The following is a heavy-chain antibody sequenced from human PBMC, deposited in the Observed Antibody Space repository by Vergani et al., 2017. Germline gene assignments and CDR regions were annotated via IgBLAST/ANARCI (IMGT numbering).Heavy chain of an antibody. J-gene: IGHJ6*03. D-gene: IGHD4-11*01. CDR3: ARVNTETNGHLYYYYYIDV. Sequence: QVQLQQWGGGLLKPSETLSLTCVVNGGSFTSYHWTWIRQSPGEGLEWVGDIDHTGRPDYNPSLKSRLTMSVDKSRNQFSLTPNSVTATDTAIYFCARVNTETNGHLYYYYYIDVWVQGTAVTVS. CDR1: GGSFTSYH. V-gene: IGHV4-34*01. CDR2: IDHTGRP.